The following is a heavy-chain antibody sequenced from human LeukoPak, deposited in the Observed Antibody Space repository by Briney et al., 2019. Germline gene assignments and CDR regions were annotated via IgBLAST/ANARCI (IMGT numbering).Heavy chain of an antibody. V-gene: IGHV3-21*01. CDR1: GFTFSSFS. Sequence: GGSLRLSCAASGFTFSSFSVNWVRQAPGKGPEWVSSISSRSSYIFYADSVKGRFTISRDNAKNSLYLQMNSLRAEDTAVYYCARVLYNRGAFDIWGQGTMVTVSS. J-gene: IGHJ3*02. CDR2: ISSRSSYI. D-gene: IGHD1-14*01. CDR3: ARVLYNRGAFDI.